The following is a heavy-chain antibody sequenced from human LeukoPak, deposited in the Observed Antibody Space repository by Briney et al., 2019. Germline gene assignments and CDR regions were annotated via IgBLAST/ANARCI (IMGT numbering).Heavy chain of an antibody. D-gene: IGHD5-24*01. CDR2: ISGSGGTT. V-gene: IGHV3-23*01. CDR1: GFIFSNYA. Sequence: PGGSLRLSCAASGFIFSNYAMSWVRQAPGKGLEWVPAISGSGGTTFYADSVKGRFTISRDNSKNTLYLQVNSLRAADTAIYYCAKVQEMDTILPPFHYWGQGTLVTVSS. CDR3: AKVQEMDTILPPFHY. J-gene: IGHJ4*02.